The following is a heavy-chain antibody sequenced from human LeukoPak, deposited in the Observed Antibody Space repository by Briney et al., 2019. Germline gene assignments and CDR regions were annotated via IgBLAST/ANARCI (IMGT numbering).Heavy chain of an antibody. V-gene: IGHV4-59*01. J-gene: IGHJ2*01. Sequence: SETLSLTCTVSGGYISSYYWSWIRQPPGKGLEWIGYIYYSGSTNYNPSLKSRVTISVDTSKNQFSLKLSSVTAADTAVYYCARVDYYDSSGFRDYWYFDLWGRGTLVTVSS. D-gene: IGHD3-22*01. CDR3: ARVDYYDSSGFRDYWYFDL. CDR1: GGYISSYY. CDR2: IYYSGST.